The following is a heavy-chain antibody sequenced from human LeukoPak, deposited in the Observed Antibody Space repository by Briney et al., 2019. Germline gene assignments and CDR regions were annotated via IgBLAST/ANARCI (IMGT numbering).Heavy chain of an antibody. Sequence: GGSLRLSCESSGFTFSRYSMHWVRQAPGKGLEWVAVISHDGTTKYNADSVEGRFTISRDNSRNTLYLQMNSLRPDDTAVYFCARGFLEWLLYGGADYWGQGTLVTVSS. D-gene: IGHD3-3*01. CDR1: GFTFSRYS. CDR2: ISHDGTTK. V-gene: IGHV3-30-3*01. J-gene: IGHJ4*02. CDR3: ARGFLEWLLYGGADY.